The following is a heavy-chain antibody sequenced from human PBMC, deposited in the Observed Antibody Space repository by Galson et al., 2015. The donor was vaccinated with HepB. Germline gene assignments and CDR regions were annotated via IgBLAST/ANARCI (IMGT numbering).Heavy chain of an antibody. V-gene: IGHV3-53*01. Sequence: SLRLSCAASGFTVSSNYMSWVRQAPGKGLEWVSIIYSGGNTYYADSVKGRFTISRDNSKNTVNLQMNSLRAEDTAVYYCASVCAGDCYSGVYWGQGTLVTVSS. CDR1: GFTVSSNY. D-gene: IGHD2-21*02. J-gene: IGHJ4*02. CDR2: IYSGGNT. CDR3: ASVCAGDCYSGVY.